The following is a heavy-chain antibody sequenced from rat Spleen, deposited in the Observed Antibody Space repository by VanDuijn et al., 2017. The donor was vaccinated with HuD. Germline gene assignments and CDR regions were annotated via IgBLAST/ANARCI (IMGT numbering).Heavy chain of an antibody. Sequence: QVQLQESGPGLVQPSQTLSLTCTVSGFSLTDYHVHWVRQPPGKGLEWMGVMWSDADTSYNSVLKSRLSIRRDTSKSQVFLKMNSLQTEDTATYYCAREMDNSFYFDYWGQGVMVTVSS. D-gene: IGHD1-10*01. V-gene: IGHV2-32*01. J-gene: IGHJ2*01. CDR2: MWSDADT. CDR1: GFSLTDYH. CDR3: AREMDNSFYFDY.